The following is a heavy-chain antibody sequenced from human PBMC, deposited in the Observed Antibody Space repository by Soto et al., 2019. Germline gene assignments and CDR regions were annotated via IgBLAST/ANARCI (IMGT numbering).Heavy chain of an antibody. CDR3: AKEVTEFAGGYYYYMDG. J-gene: IGHJ6*03. CDR1: GFTFSSYA. Sequence: GGSLRLSCAASGFTFSSYAMNWVRQAPGKGLEWVSAISGSGGSTYHAASVKGRFTISRDNSKNTLYLQMNSMRAEDTAVYYCAKEVTEFAGGYYYYMDGWGKGTTVTVSS. V-gene: IGHV3-23*01. CDR2: ISGSGGST. D-gene: IGHD2-21*02.